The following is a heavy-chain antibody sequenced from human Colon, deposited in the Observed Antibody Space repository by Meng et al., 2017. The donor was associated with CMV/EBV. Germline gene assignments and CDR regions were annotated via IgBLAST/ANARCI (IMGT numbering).Heavy chain of an antibody. V-gene: IGHV3-53*01. D-gene: IGHD1-7*01. CDR3: VTGTTGYFDL. CDR1: GFTVSSNY. Sequence: GGSLRLSCAASGFTVSSNYMSWVRQAPGKGLEWVSLIYAVGTPYYADSVKGRFTISRDNDKNIIDLQMSSLTADDTAIYYCVTGTTGYFDLWGQGTLVTVSS. CDR2: IYAVGTP. J-gene: IGHJ4*02.